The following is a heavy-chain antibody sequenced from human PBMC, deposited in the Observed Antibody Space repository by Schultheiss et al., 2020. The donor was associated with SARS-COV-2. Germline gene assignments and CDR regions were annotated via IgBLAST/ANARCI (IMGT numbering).Heavy chain of an antibody. CDR1: GFTFSSYA. Sequence: GGSLRLSCAASGFTFSSYAMHWVRQAPGKGLEWVAVISYDGSNKYYADSVKGRFTISRDNSKNTLYLQMNSLRAEDTAVYYCAKGLNRCSSTSCYDFDIWGQGTTVTVSS. D-gene: IGHD2-2*01. CDR2: ISYDGSNK. V-gene: IGHV3-30*07. J-gene: IGHJ3*02. CDR3: AKGLNRCSSTSCYDFDI.